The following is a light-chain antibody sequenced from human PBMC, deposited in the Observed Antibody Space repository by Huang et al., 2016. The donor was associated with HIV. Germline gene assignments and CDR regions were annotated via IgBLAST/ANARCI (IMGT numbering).Light chain of an antibody. Sequence: EIVLTQSPGTLSLSPGERATLSCRASQSVSSSYLAWYQQNPGQAPRLLIYGASSSATGIPVRFTGSGSGTDFTLTISRLEPEDFALYYCQQYGSSPRTFGQGTKVEIK. CDR3: QQYGSSPRT. V-gene: IGKV3-20*01. J-gene: IGKJ1*01. CDR2: GAS. CDR1: QSVSSSY.